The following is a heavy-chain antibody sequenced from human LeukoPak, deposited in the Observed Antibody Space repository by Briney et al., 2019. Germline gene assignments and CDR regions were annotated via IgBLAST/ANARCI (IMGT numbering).Heavy chain of an antibody. CDR2: IKSKNDGGTT. Sequence: GGSLRLSCAASGFSFSYVWMTWVRQAPGKGLEWVGRIKSKNDGGTTAYAAPVKGRFTISRDDSKNMLYLQMNSLRAEDTAVYYCARDSEVVVGGSSWFDPWGQGTLVTVSS. V-gene: IGHV3-15*01. D-gene: IGHD2-15*01. CDR1: GFSFSYVW. J-gene: IGHJ5*02. CDR3: ARDSEVVVGGSSWFDP.